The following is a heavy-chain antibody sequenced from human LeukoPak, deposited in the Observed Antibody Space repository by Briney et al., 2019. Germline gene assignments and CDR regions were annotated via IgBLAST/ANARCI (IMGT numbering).Heavy chain of an antibody. Sequence: TGGSLRLSCGASGFTFGTYWMHWVRHAPGKGLVWVSGINSDGGTTTYADSVKGRFTISRDNAKNTLYLQMNNLRAEDTAIYYCATDSYVSGSYYRLFYWGQGTLVTVSS. CDR1: GFTFGTYW. CDR2: INSDGGTT. D-gene: IGHD3-10*01. J-gene: IGHJ4*02. CDR3: ATDSYVSGSYYRLFY. V-gene: IGHV3-74*01.